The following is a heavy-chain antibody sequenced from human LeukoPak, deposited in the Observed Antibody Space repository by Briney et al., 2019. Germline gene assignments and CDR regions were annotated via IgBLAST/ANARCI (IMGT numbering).Heavy chain of an antibody. CDR3: AEDKKGGYSGYDLYFLDY. V-gene: IGHV3-23*01. CDR1: GFTFSSYA. CDR2: ISGSGGST. D-gene: IGHD5-12*01. Sequence: GGSLRLSCAASGFTFSSYAMSWVRQAPGKGLEWVSAISGSGGSTYYADSVKGRFTISRDNSKNTLYLQMNSLRAEDTAVYYCAEDKKGGYSGYDLYFLDYWGQGTLVTVSS. J-gene: IGHJ4*02.